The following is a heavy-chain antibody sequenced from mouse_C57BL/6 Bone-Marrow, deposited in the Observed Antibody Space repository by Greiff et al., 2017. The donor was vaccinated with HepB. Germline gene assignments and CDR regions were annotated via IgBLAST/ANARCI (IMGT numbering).Heavy chain of an antibody. Sequence: VQLQQSGPELVKPGASVKISCKASGYTFTDYYMNWVKQSHGKSLEWIGDINPNNGGTSYNQKFKGKATLTVDKSSSTAYMELRSLTSEDSAVYYCAHDYYDGGYAMDYWGQGTSVTVSS. J-gene: IGHJ4*01. CDR2: INPNNGGT. CDR3: AHDYYDGGYAMDY. CDR1: GYTFTDYY. V-gene: IGHV1-26*01. D-gene: IGHD1-1*01.